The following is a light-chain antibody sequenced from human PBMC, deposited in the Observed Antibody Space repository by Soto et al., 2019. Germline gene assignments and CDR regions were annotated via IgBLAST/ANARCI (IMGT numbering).Light chain of an antibody. Sequence: EVVLTQSPGTLSLSPGERATLSCRASQSVSNNYLAWYQQKPGQSPKLLIFGSSDRATAIPDRFSGSGSGTAFTLTISSLEPEDFAVYYCQQYGSSPPYTFGQGTKLEI. CDR2: GSS. CDR1: QSVSNNY. V-gene: IGKV3-20*01. CDR3: QQYGSSPPYT. J-gene: IGKJ2*01.